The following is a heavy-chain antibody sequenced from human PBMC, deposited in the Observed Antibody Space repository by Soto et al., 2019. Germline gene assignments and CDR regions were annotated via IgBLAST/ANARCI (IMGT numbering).Heavy chain of an antibody. CDR1: VFTFSDYY. CDR2: ISSSSSYT. CDR3: GRGNPYGIFGGVTPPP. J-gene: IGHJ5*02. Sequence: GGYLRLSCAASVFTFSDYYMRWIRQAPGKGLGWVSYISSSSSYTNYADSVKGRFTISGENAKNSLYVQMNRLRAEEAAVYYGGRGNPYGIFGGVTPPPWGQGTLVTVSS. D-gene: IGHD3-3*01. V-gene: IGHV3-11*05.